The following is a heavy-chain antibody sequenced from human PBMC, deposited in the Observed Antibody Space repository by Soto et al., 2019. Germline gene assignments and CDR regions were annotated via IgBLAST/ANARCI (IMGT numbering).Heavy chain of an antibody. V-gene: IGHV1-8*02. CDR3: SRSEVGDYMDV. D-gene: IGHD3-3*01. CDR2: MNANNGNT. J-gene: IGHJ6*03. CDR1: GYTFTSYG. Sequence: ASVKVSCKASGYTFTSYGISWVRQAPGQGLEWMGWMNANNGNTGYAPKFRGRVTMTRDPSKRTAFMEMSSLRAEDTAVYYCSRSEVGDYMDVWGKGTTVTVSS.